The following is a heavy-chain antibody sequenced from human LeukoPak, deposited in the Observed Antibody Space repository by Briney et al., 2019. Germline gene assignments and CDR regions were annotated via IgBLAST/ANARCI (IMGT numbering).Heavy chain of an antibody. CDR1: GGSINSY. Sequence: NPSETLSLTCTVSGGSINSYWSWIRQPAGKGLEWIGRISGSGTITYNPALQSRLSISIDTSKNQFSLKLMSVTAADTAVYYCASLRERSYYARGFDYWGQGTLVTVSS. CDR2: ISGSGTI. J-gene: IGHJ4*02. CDR3: ASLRERSYYARGFDY. V-gene: IGHV4-4*07. D-gene: IGHD1-26*01.